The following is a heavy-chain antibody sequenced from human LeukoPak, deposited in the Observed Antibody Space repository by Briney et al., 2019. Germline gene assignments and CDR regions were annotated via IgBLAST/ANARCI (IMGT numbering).Heavy chain of an antibody. J-gene: IGHJ4*02. CDR1: GGSISNTLYY. V-gene: IGHV4-39*01. CDR3: ARRKGFGEGYFDS. CDR2: IYYSRST. Sequence: PSETLSPTCTVSGGSISNTLYYWAWIRQPPGKGLESIGSIYYSRSTYYSPSLKSRVTISVDTSKNQFSLKLTSVTAADTAVYYCARRKGFGEGYFDSWGQGTLVTVSS. D-gene: IGHD3-10*01.